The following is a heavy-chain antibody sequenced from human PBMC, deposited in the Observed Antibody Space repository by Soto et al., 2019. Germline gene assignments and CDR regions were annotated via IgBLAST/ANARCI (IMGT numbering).Heavy chain of an antibody. CDR2: ISYDGSNK. J-gene: IGHJ3*02. V-gene: IGHV3-30*18. D-gene: IGHD3-3*01. Sequence: GGSLRLSCAASGFTFSSYGMHWVRQAPGKGLEWVAVISYDGSNKYYADSVKGRFTISRDNSKNTLYLQMNSLRAEDTAVYYCAKDLGRFLEWLFEEPDAFDIWGQGTMATVSS. CDR3: AKDLGRFLEWLFEEPDAFDI. CDR1: GFTFSSYG.